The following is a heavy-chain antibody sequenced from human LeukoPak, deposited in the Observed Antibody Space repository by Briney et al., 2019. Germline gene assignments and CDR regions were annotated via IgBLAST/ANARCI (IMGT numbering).Heavy chain of an antibody. D-gene: IGHD4-17*01. J-gene: IGHJ4*02. CDR1: GFTFSSYA. V-gene: IGHV3-23*01. Sequence: GGSLRLSCAASGFTFSSYAMSWVCQAPGKGLEWVSAISGSSGSTYYADSVKGRFTISRDNSKNTLYLQMNSLRAEDTAVYYCAKAPDRLRAYYFDYWGQGTLVTVSS. CDR2: ISGSSGST. CDR3: AKAPDRLRAYYFDY.